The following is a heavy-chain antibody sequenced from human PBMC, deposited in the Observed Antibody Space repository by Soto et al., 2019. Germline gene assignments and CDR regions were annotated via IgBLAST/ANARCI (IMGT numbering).Heavy chain of an antibody. D-gene: IGHD4-17*01. CDR3: ATASFNPYGDYYPDY. V-gene: IGHV3-21*01. Sequence: AGGSLRLSCAASGFTFSRYKMNWVRQAPGKGLEWVSSISTSSNYIYNADSVKGRFTISRDNAKNSLFLQMNSLRAEDTAVYYCATASFNPYGDYYPDYWGQGTLVTISS. J-gene: IGHJ4*02. CDR1: GFTFSRYK. CDR2: ISTSSNYI.